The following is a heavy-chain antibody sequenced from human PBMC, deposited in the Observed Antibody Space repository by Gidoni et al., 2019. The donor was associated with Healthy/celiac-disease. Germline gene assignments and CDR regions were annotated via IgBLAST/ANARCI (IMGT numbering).Heavy chain of an antibody. CDR3: AKDRMAWAFWSGYGFSYYYGMDV. D-gene: IGHD3-3*01. J-gene: IGHJ6*02. V-gene: IGHV3-23*01. Sequence: EVQLLESGGGLVQPGGSLRLSCAASGFTFSSYAMRWVRQAPGKGLEWVSANRGSGGSTYYADSVKGRFTISRDNSKNTLYLQMNSLRAEDTAVYYCAKDRMAWAFWSGYGFSYYYGMDVWGQGTTVTVSS. CDR2: NRGSGGST. CDR1: GFTFSSYA.